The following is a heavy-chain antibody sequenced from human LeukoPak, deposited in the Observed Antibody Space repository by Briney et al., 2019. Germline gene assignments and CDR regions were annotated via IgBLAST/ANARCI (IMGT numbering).Heavy chain of an antibody. V-gene: IGHV3-48*03. CDR2: ISSSGSTI. CDR1: GFTFSSYG. D-gene: IGHD3-22*01. J-gene: IGHJ4*02. Sequence: TGGSLRLSCAASGFTFSSYGMNWVRQAPGKGLEWVSYISSSGSTIYYADSVKGRFTISRDNAKNSLYLQMNSLRAEDTAVYYCARGGSTYYYDSSGYIWGQGTLVTASS. CDR3: ARGGSTYYYDSSGYI.